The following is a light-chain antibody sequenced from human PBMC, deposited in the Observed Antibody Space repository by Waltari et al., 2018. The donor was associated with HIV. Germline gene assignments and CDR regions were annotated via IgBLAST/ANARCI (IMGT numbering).Light chain of an antibody. Sequence: QSVLTQPPSASGTPGQRVAISCSGSSSHIARTYVYWYQHLPGTAPKLLIYRNNQRPSGVPDRFSGSKSGTSASLAISGLRSDDEADYYCATWNDSLSGYVFGTGTKVTV. CDR2: RNN. CDR3: ATWNDSLSGYV. CDR1: SSHIARTY. V-gene: IGLV1-47*01. J-gene: IGLJ1*01.